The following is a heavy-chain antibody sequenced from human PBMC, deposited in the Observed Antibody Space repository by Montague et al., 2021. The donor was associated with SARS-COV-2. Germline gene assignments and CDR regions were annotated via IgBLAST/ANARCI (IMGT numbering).Heavy chain of an antibody. CDR3: ARAPNYDVSTGYYYYAQDV. CDR1: EFSFSDYY. J-gene: IGHJ6*02. V-gene: IGHV3-11*01. Sequence: SLRLSCAASEFSFSDYYMAWIRQAPGKGPEWVAYISSGGTATYYXXSLRVRFTISRDNAKKSLHLQMNSLTAADAAVYYCARAPNYDVSTGYYYYAQDVWGQGTTVTVSS. D-gene: IGHD3-16*01. CDR2: ISSGGTAT.